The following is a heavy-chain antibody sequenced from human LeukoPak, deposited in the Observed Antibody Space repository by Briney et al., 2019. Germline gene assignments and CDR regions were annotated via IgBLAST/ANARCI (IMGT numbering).Heavy chain of an antibody. J-gene: IGHJ3*02. V-gene: IGHV4-59*01. Sequence: PPETLSLTCTVSGVSISTYYWGWLRQPPGKALEWIGYIYYTGSTNYNPSLKSRVTISGDTSKNQFSLKLSSVTAADTAVYYCARVSGSGYDSRGAFDIWGQGAMVTVSS. CDR1: GVSISTYY. CDR3: ARVSGSGYDSRGAFDI. CDR2: IYYTGST. D-gene: IGHD3-22*01.